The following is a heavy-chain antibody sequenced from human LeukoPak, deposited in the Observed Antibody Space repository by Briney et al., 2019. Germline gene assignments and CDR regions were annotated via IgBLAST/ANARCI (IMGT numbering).Heavy chain of an antibody. J-gene: IGHJ6*02. D-gene: IGHD7-27*01. CDR1: GFTFSSYA. CDR3: AGLGIPRTYYYYGMDV. V-gene: IGHV3-30-3*01. CDR2: ISYDGSNK. Sequence: GRSLRLSCAASGFTFSSYAMHWVRQAPGKGLEWVAVISYDGSNKYYVDSVKGRFTISRDNSKNTLYLQMNSLRAEDTAVYYCAGLGIPRTYYYYGMDVWGQGTTVTVSS.